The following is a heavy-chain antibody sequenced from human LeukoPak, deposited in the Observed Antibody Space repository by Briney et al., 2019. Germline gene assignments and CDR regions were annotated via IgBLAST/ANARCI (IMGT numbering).Heavy chain of an antibody. V-gene: IGHV1-2*02. J-gene: IGHJ5*02. Sequence: ASVTVSCKASGYTFTGYYMHWVRQAPGQGLEWMGWINPNSGGTNYARKFQGRVTMTRDTSISTAYMELSRLRSDDTAVYYCATDGAGFDTWGQGVLVTVSS. CDR3: ATDGAGFDT. CDR2: INPNSGGT. CDR1: GYTFTGYY.